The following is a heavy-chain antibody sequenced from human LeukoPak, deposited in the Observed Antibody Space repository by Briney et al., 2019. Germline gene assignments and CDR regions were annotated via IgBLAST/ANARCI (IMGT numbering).Heavy chain of an antibody. Sequence: GGSLRLSCAASGFTFSSNGMHWVRQAPGKGLEWVAVISYDGSNKYYADSVRGRFTISRDNSKNTLYLQMNLRADDTAVYYCAKSYRSGWYRGVIDYWGQGTLVTVSS. J-gene: IGHJ4*02. CDR2: ISYDGSNK. CDR1: GFTFSSNG. CDR3: AKSYRSGWYRGVIDY. D-gene: IGHD6-13*01. V-gene: IGHV3-30*18.